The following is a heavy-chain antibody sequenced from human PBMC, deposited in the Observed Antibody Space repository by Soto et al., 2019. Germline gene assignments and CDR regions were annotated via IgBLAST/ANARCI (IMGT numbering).Heavy chain of an antibody. D-gene: IGHD2-2*01. J-gene: IGHJ4*02. CDR3: ERELRDCSSTSCQYYFDY. Sequence: PSETLSLTGPVSGGSISSYYWSWILQPPGKGLEWIGYIYYSGSSNYNPSLKSRVTISVDTSKNQFSLKLSSVTAADKAVYYCERELRDCSSTSCQYYFDYWGQGPLVTVSS. CDR1: GGSISSYY. CDR2: IYYSGSS. V-gene: IGHV4-59*01.